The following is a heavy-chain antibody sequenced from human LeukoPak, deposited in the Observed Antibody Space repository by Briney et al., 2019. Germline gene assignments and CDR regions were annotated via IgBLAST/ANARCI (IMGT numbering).Heavy chain of an antibody. Sequence: PSETLSLTCTVSGGSISSGDYYWSWIRQPPGKGLEWIGYIYYSGSTYYSPSLKSRVTISVDTSKNQFSLKLSSVTAADTAVYYCARDMGSSSAIDPWGQGTLVTVSS. CDR3: ARDMGSSSAIDP. CDR1: GGSISSGDYY. CDR2: IYYSGST. D-gene: IGHD2-2*01. J-gene: IGHJ5*02. V-gene: IGHV4-30-4*08.